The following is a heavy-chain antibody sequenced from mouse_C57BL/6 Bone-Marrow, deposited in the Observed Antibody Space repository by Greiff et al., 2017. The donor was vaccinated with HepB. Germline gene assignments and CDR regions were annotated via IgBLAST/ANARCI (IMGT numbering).Heavy chain of an antibody. J-gene: IGHJ4*01. CDR1: GYTFTDYY. CDR2: INPSNGGT. CDR3: ARSELIATAFDAMDY. V-gene: IGHV1-26*01. Sequence: EVMLQQSGPELVKPGASVKISCKASGYTFTDYYMNWVKQSHGKSLEWIGDINPSNGGTSYNQKFKGKATLTVDKSSSTAYMELRSLTSEDSAVYYCARSELIATAFDAMDYWGQGTSVTVSS. D-gene: IGHD1-1*01.